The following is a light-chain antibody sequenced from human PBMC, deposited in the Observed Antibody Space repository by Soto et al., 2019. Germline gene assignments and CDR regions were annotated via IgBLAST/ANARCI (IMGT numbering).Light chain of an antibody. Sequence: QAVVTQPPSASGTPGQRVTISCSGSSSNIGSNYVYWYQQLPGTAPKLLIYRNNQRPSGVPDRFSGSKSGPSASLAISGLRSEYEAEYFFAEWDDSLSGPSGVFGGGTKLTVL. CDR3: AEWDDSLSGPSGV. CDR2: RNN. CDR1: SSNIGSNY. J-gene: IGLJ2*01. V-gene: IGLV1-47*01.